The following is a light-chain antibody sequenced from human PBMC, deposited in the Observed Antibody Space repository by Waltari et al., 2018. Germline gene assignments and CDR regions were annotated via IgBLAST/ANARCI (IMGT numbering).Light chain of an antibody. V-gene: IGKV3D-20*01. CDR3: QLYGRSPRT. CDR2: DTW. J-gene: IGKJ1*01. CDR1: QSVSSGY. Sequence: EIVLTQSPAPLSLSPGERATLSCGASQSVSSGYLAWYQQKPGLAPRLLIYDTWTRVTGIPDRFSGSGSGTDFTLTISRLESEDFAVYYCQLYGRSPRTFGLGTKVEIK.